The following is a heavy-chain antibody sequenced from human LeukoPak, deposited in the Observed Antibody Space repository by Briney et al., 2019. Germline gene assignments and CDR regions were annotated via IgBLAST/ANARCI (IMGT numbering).Heavy chain of an antibody. J-gene: IGHJ6*04. Sequence: PSETLSLTCAVYGGSFSGYYWSWIRQPPGKGLEWIGEINHSGSTNYNPSLMSRVTISVDTSKNQFSLKLSSVTAADTAVYYCARVGVYQLLYRYYYYYGMDVWGKGTTVTVSS. CDR1: GGSFSGYY. CDR3: ARVGVYQLLYRYYYYYGMDV. D-gene: IGHD2-2*02. CDR2: INHSGST. V-gene: IGHV4-34*01.